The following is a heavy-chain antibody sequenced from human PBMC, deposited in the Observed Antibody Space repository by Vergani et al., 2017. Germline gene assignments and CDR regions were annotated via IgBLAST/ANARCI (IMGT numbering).Heavy chain of an antibody. D-gene: IGHD6-13*01. J-gene: IGHJ4*02. CDR3: AKVSSSWYFLLNLDY. Sequence: VQLVESGGGVVQPGGSLRLSCAASGFTFSSNYMSWVRQAPGKGLEWVSVIYSGGSTYYADSVKGRFTISRDNSKNTLYLQMNSLSAEDTAVYYCAKVSSSWYFLLNLDYWGQGTLVTVSS. CDR2: IYSGGST. CDR1: GFTFSSNY. V-gene: IGHV3-66*01.